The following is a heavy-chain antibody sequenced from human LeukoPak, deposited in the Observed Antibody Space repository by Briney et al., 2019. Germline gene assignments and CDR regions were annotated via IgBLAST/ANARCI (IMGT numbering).Heavy chain of an antibody. Sequence: SGTLSLTCVVSGDSITGNNWWSWVRQPPGKGLEWIGEISHSGNANYNPSLKSRVTISVDKSKNQFFLNLNSVTAADTAVYYCARDLAVAGIRYYYYMDVWGKGTTVTVSS. J-gene: IGHJ6*03. CDR1: GDSITGNNW. CDR2: ISHSGNA. D-gene: IGHD6-19*01. CDR3: ARDLAVAGIRYYYYMDV. V-gene: IGHV4-4*02.